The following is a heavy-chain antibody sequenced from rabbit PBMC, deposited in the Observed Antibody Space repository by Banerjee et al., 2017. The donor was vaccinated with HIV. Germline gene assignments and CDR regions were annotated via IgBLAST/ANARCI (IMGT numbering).Heavy chain of an antibody. J-gene: IGHJ4*01. CDR3: ARDLAGAIGWNFNL. Sequence: EQLEESGGGLVKPGRSLTLTCTASGFSFSDKYVMCWVRQAPGKGLEWIGCINTSSGDTVYASWAKGRFTISKTSSTTVTLQMTSLTAADTATYFCARDLAGAIGWNFNLWGPGTLVT. CDR2: INTSSGDT. D-gene: IGHD4-1*01. CDR1: GFSFSDKYV. V-gene: IGHV1S45*01.